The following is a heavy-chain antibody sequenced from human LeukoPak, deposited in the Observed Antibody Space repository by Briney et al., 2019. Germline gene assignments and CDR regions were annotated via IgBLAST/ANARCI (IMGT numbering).Heavy chain of an antibody. CDR1: GGSISSSSYY. CDR2: IYYSGST. Sequence: SETLSLTCTVSGGSISSSSYYWGWIRQPPGKGLEWIGSIYYSGSTYYNPSLKSRVTISVDTSKNQFSLKLSSVTAADTAVYYCVRDQLYFDWILNSPRYYYYYGMDVWGQGTTVTVSS. CDR3: VRDQLYFDWILNSPRYYYYYGMDV. D-gene: IGHD3-9*01. V-gene: IGHV4-39*02. J-gene: IGHJ6*02.